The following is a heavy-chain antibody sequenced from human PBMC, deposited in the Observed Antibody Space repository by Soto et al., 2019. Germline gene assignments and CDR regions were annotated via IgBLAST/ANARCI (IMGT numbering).Heavy chain of an antibody. D-gene: IGHD3-10*01. CDR1: GGTFSSYS. CDR2: IIPIFGTA. Sequence: SVNLSCKSSGGTFSSYSMSWVRQAPGQGLEWMGGIIPIFGTANYAQKFQGRVTITADESTSTAYMELSSLRSEDTAVHYCARDLWTPYYGMDVWGQGTTVTVSS. V-gene: IGHV1-69*01. CDR3: ARDLWTPYYGMDV. J-gene: IGHJ6*02.